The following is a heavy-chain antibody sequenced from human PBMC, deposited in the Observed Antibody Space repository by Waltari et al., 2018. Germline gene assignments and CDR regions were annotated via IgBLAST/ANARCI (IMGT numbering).Heavy chain of an antibody. J-gene: IGHJ6*02. CDR1: GFTFSSYA. V-gene: IGHV3-23*01. Sequence: EVQLLESGGGLVQPGGSLRLSCAASGFTFSSYAMSWVRQAPGKGLGWVSAISGRGGSTYYADSVKGRFTISRDNSKNTLYLQMNSLRAEDTAVYYCAKDGHSSGWWPYYYYYGMDVWGQGTTVTVSS. D-gene: IGHD6-19*01. CDR3: AKDGHSSGWWPYYYYYGMDV. CDR2: ISGRGGST.